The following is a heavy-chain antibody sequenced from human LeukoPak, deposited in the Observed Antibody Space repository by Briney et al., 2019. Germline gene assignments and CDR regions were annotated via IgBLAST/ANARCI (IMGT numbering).Heavy chain of an antibody. CDR1: GITLSSHG. CDR2: LRDDGSNK. Sequence: GGALRLSCAAAGITLSSHGRHRGRPAPGKGLGGGAFLRDDGSNKYYADSVKGRFTISRDNSKNTLYLQMNSLRAEDTAVYYCAKEGGPPGYSSGWYFLPDYWGQGTLVTVSS. J-gene: IGHJ4*02. D-gene: IGHD6-19*01. V-gene: IGHV3-30*02. CDR3: AKEGGPPGYSSGWYFLPDY.